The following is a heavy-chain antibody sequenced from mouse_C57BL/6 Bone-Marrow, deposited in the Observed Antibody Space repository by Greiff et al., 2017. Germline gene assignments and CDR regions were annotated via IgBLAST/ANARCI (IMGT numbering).Heavy chain of an antibody. Sequence: EVQLQQSGPELVKPGASVKISCKASGYSFTDYNMNWVKQSNGKSLEWIGVINPNYGTTSYNQQFKGKATLTVDQSSSTAYMQLNSLTSEDSAVYYCARRAYDGYYRYWYFDVWGTGTTVTVSS. CDR3: ARRAYDGYYRYWYFDV. CDR2: INPNYGTT. CDR1: GYSFTDYN. D-gene: IGHD2-3*01. J-gene: IGHJ1*03. V-gene: IGHV1-39*01.